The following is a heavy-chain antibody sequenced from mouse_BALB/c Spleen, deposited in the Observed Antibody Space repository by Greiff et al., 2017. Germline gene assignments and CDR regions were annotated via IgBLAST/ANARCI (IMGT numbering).Heavy chain of an antibody. D-gene: IGHD2-2*01. CDR2: IYPGNVNT. V-gene: IGHV1S56*01. CDR3: AREDYGSLFDY. J-gene: IGHJ2*01. Sequence: QVQLQQSGPELVKPGASVRISCKASGYTFTSYYIHWVKQRPGQGLEWIGWIYPGNVNTKYNEKFKGKATLTADKSSSTAYMQLSSLTSEDSAVYFCAREDYGSLFDYWGQGTTLTVSS. CDR1: GYTFTSYY.